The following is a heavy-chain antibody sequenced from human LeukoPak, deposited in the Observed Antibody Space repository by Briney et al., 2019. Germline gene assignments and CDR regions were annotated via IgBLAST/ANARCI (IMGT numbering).Heavy chain of an antibody. Sequence: GESLKISCRGSGYSFTSYWIGWVRQMPGKGLEWMGIIYPGDSDTRYSPSFQGQVTISADKSISTAYLQWSSLKASDTAMYYCARRIDAAGTFYYYYSMDVWGQGTTVTVSS. CDR3: ARRIDAAGTFYYYYSMDV. V-gene: IGHV5-51*01. CDR2: IYPGDSDT. J-gene: IGHJ6*02. CDR1: GYSFTSYW. D-gene: IGHD6-13*01.